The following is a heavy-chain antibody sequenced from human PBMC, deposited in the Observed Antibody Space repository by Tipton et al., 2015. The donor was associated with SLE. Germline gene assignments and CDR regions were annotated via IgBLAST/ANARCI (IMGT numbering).Heavy chain of an antibody. D-gene: IGHD4-11*01. CDR3: ASDYSNSDYSYYYMDV. V-gene: IGHV4-4*07. Sequence: TLSLTCTVSGGSLSSYYWSWIRQPAGKGLEWIGRIYASGSTNYNPSLKSRVTISVDRSQNQFSLRLSSVSAADTAVYYCASDYSNSDYSYYYMDVWGKGTTVTVSS. J-gene: IGHJ6*03. CDR1: GGSLSSYY. CDR2: IYASGST.